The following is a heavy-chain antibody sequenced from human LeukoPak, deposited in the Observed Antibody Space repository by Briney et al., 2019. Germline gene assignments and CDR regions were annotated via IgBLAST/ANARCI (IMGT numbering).Heavy chain of an antibody. J-gene: IGHJ4*02. D-gene: IGHD3-10*01. Sequence: SETLSLTCTVSGGSISSYYWSWIRQPAGKGLEWIGRFYTSGSTNYNPSLKSRVTISVDKSKNQFSLKLSSETAADTAVYYCARSPYYYGSGTYYDYWGRGTLVTVSS. V-gene: IGHV4-4*07. CDR1: GGSISSYY. CDR3: ARSPYYYGSGTYYDY. CDR2: FYTSGST.